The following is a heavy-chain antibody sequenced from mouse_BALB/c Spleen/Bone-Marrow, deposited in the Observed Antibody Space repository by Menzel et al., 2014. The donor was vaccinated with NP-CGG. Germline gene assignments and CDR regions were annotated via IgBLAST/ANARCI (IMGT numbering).Heavy chain of an antibody. CDR3: APYDGYYTWYFDV. CDR2: IDPSSGYS. Sequence: VKLMESGAELARPGASVKMSCKASGYTFXSYTMHWIKQRPGQGLEWIGYIDPSSGYSNYNQKFQDKATLTADISSSTAYMQLSSLTSEDSAVYYCAPYDGYYTWYFDVWGAGTTVTVSS. J-gene: IGHJ1*01. D-gene: IGHD2-3*01. V-gene: IGHV1-4*01. CDR1: GYTFXSYT.